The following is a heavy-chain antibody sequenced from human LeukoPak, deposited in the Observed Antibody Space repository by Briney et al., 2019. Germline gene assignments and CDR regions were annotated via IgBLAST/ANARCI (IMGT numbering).Heavy chain of an antibody. V-gene: IGHV3-11*01. CDR1: GFTFSDYY. CDR3: ARWRGENYWVDYFDY. Sequence: GGSLRLSCAASGFTFSDYYMNWIRQAPGKGLEWLSYISGSGKTTHCADSVKGRFTISRDNAKNSLYLQMNSLRAEDTAVYYCARWRGENYWVDYFDYWGQGTLVTVSS. CDR2: ISGSGKTT. D-gene: IGHD1-7*01. J-gene: IGHJ4*02.